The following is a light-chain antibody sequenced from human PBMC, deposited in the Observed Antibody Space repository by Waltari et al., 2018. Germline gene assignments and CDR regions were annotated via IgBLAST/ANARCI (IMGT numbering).Light chain of an antibody. CDR3: QQYYDYPIN. J-gene: IGKJ5*01. V-gene: IGKV1-5*03. CDR1: QSISNW. CDR2: KAS. Sequence: DIEMTKSPPPLSASVGDGVTITCLASQSISNWLAWYQQKPGKAPKLLIYKASNLESGVPSRFSGSGSGTEFTLTISGLQPDDFATYYCQQYYDYPINFGQGTRL.